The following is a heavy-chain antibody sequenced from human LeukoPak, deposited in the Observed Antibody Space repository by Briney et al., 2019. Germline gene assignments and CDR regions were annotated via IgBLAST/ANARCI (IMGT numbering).Heavy chain of an antibody. V-gene: IGHV3-66*01. CDR1: GFTFTTYA. D-gene: IGHD1-26*01. Sequence: GGSLRLSCAASGFTFTTYAMSWVRQAPGKGLEWVSVIYSSGSTYYADSVTGRFTISRDNSKNTLYLQMNSLRAEDTAVYYCARVIVGAAFGAFDIWGQGTMVTVSS. J-gene: IGHJ3*02. CDR2: IYSSGST. CDR3: ARVIVGAAFGAFDI.